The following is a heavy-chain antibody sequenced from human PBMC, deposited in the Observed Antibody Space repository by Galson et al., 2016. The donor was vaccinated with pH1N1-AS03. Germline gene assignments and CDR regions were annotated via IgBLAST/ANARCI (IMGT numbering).Heavy chain of an antibody. D-gene: IGHD5-24*01. CDR2: INHSGST. J-gene: IGHJ4*02. CDR3: ASRATDGYTIDS. CDR1: GGSLSGYS. V-gene: IGHV4-34*01. Sequence: LSLTCAVYGGSLSGYSCSWIRQPPGKGLEWIGEINHSGSTNYNPSLKSRVTMSVDMAKNLISLHMTSMTAADTAVCYCASRATDGYTIDSWGQGTLVTVSS.